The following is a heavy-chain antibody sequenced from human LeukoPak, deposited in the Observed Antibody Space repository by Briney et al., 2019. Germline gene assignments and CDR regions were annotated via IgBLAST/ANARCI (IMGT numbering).Heavy chain of an antibody. V-gene: IGHV1-18*01. Sequence: ASVKVSCKASGYSFTNYGISWVRQAPGQGLEWLGWISAYNGNTKFAQKLQGRVTMTTDTSTSTAYMELRSLRSDDTAVYYCARASLNAAVAGFDYWGQGTLVTVSS. CDR3: ARASLNAAVAGFDY. D-gene: IGHD6-19*01. CDR1: GYSFTNYG. J-gene: IGHJ4*02. CDR2: ISAYNGNT.